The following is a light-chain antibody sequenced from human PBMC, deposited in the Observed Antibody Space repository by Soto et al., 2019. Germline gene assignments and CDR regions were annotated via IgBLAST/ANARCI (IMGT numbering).Light chain of an antibody. CDR3: QAWDSSTARYV. Sequence: YELTQPPSVSVSPGQTASITCSGDKLGNKDVCWYQQRPGQSPLLVIYQNAERPSGIPERFSGSNSGNTATLTISGTQAMDEADYYCQAWDSSTARYVFGTGTKVTVL. CDR2: QNA. CDR1: KLGNKD. V-gene: IGLV3-1*01. J-gene: IGLJ1*01.